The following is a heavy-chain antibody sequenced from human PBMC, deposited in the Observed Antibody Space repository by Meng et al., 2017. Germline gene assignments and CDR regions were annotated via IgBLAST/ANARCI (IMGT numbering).Heavy chain of an antibody. CDR1: GGSISSSNW. CDR3: ARWSIYCSGGSCYSFDY. CDR2: IYHSGST. D-gene: IGHD2-15*01. V-gene: IGHV4-4*02. Sequence: LPDWRPGLLKPSGTLSLPCAVSGGSISSSNWWSWVRQPPGKGLEWIGEIYHSGSTNYNPSLKSRVTISVDKSKNQFSLKLSSVTAADTAVYYCARWSIYCSGGSCYSFDYWGQGTLVTVSS. J-gene: IGHJ4*02.